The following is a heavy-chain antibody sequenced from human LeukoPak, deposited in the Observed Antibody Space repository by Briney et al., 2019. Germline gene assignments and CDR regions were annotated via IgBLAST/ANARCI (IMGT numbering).Heavy chain of an antibody. J-gene: IGHJ3*02. CDR2: ISDSGGST. CDR3: TIQSRYSYDSSGYFLDAFDI. Sequence: GGSLRLSCAASGFTFSSYAMHWVRQAPGKGLEWVSTISDSGGSTYYADSVKGRFTISRDNSKNTLYLQMNSLRAEDTAVYYCTIQSRYSYDSSGYFLDAFDIWGQGTVVTVSS. D-gene: IGHD3-22*01. CDR1: GFTFSSYA. V-gene: IGHV3-23*01.